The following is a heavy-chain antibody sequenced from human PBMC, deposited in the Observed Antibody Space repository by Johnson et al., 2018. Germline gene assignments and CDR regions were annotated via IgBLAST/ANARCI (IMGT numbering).Heavy chain of an antibody. Sequence: VQLVQSGGSVVRXGGSLRLXCAASGFTFDAYAMSWVRQPPGKGLEWVSGIHWNGGSTGYADSVKGRFTISRDNAKNYMYLQKNSRRAEDTALYHWARGGIQRHMDGWGQGTTVTVSS. J-gene: IGHJ6*02. V-gene: IGHV3-20*01. CDR2: IHWNGGST. CDR3: ARGGIQRHMDG. D-gene: IGHD5-18*01. CDR1: GFTFDAYA.